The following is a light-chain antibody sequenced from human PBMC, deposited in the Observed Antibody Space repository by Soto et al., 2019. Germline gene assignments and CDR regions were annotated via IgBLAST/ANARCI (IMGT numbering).Light chain of an antibody. V-gene: IGKV1-9*01. CDR3: QQLNSFPIT. Sequence: DILLTQAPSFLSASAGDRVSITCRASQAISSYLAWYQQKPGRAPKLLIYAASTLQSGVPSRFSGSGSGTEFTLTITSLQPEDFATYYCQQLNSFPITFGQGTRLEIK. CDR2: AAS. CDR1: QAISSY. J-gene: IGKJ5*01.